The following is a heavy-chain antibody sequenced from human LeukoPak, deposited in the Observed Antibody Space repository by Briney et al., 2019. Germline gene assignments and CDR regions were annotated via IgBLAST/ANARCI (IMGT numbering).Heavy chain of an antibody. CDR1: GFTFSSYA. J-gene: IGHJ4*02. D-gene: IGHD6-6*01. CDR3: ARDGPYSSSSSLGY. V-gene: IGHV3-30*04. Sequence: GGSLRLSCAASGFTFSSYATHWVRQAPGKGLEWVAVISYDGSNKYYADSVKGRFTISRDNSKNTLYLQMNSLRAEDTAVYYCARDGPYSSSSSLGYWGQGTLVTVSS. CDR2: ISYDGSNK.